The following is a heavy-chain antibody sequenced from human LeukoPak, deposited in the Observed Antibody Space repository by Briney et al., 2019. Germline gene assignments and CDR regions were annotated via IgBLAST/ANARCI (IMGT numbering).Heavy chain of an antibody. Sequence: ASVKVSCKASGYTFTSYAMHWVRQAPGQRLEWMGWTNAGNGNTKYSLKFQGRVTITRDTSASTAYMELSSLRSEDTAVYYCARAMVRNLNNWFDPWGQGTLVTVSS. CDR3: ARAMVRNLNNWFDP. V-gene: IGHV1-3*01. CDR1: GYTFTSYA. J-gene: IGHJ5*02. CDR2: TNAGNGNT. D-gene: IGHD3-10*01.